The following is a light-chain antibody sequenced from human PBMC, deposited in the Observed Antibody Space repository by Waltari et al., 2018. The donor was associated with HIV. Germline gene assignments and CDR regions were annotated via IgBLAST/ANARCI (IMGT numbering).Light chain of an antibody. J-gene: IGKJ1*01. CDR2: GAS. CDR1: QSVSSSF. Sequence: IVLTQSPGTLSLSPGESATLSCRASQSVSSSFLAWYQQKPGQAPRLRIYGASNRATGIPDRFSGSESGTDFTLTINRLEPEDFAVYYCHQYGTSPRTFGQGTKVELK. CDR3: HQYGTSPRT. V-gene: IGKV3-20*01.